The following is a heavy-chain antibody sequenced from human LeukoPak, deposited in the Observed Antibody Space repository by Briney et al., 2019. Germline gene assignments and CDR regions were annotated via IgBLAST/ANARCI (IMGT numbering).Heavy chain of an antibody. CDR1: GYSISSGYY. CDR3: ARVSLSLYYFDY. D-gene: IGHD2/OR15-2a*01. Sequence: KTSETLSLTCTVSGYSISSGYYWGWIRQPPGKGLEWIGSIYHSGSTYYNPSLKSRVTISVDTSKNQFSLKLSSVTAADTAVYYCARVSLSLYYFDYWGQGTLVTVSS. J-gene: IGHJ4*02. CDR2: IYHSGST. V-gene: IGHV4-38-2*02.